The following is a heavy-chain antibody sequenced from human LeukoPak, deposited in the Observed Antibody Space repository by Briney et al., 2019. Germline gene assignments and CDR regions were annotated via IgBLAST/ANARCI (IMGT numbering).Heavy chain of an antibody. D-gene: IGHD3-3*01. J-gene: IGHJ6*03. V-gene: IGHV3-7*01. CDR1: GFPFNIYW. Sequence: GGSLRLSCAASGFPFNIYWMTWVRQAPGKRLEWVANIKQDGSDTYYVDSVKGRFTISRDNAENSLFLQMDSLRAEDTAVYYCARLRYNDFWSGSWKFYYYMDVWGKGTTVTVSS. CDR2: IKQDGSDT. CDR3: ARLRYNDFWSGSWKFYYYMDV.